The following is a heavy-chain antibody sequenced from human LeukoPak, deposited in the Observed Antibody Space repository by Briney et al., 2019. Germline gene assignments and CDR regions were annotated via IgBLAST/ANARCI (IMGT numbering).Heavy chain of an antibody. J-gene: IGHJ5*02. D-gene: IGHD3-3*01. CDR1: GGSISSYY. CDR2: IYYSGST. CDR3: VSLPPHDFWSGYQT. V-gene: IGHV4-59*01. Sequence: PSETLSLTCTVSGGSISSYYWSWIRQPPGKGLEWIGYIYYSGSTNYNPSLKSRVTISVDTSKNQFSLKLSSVTAADTAVYYCVSLPPHDFWSGYQTWGQGTLVTVSS.